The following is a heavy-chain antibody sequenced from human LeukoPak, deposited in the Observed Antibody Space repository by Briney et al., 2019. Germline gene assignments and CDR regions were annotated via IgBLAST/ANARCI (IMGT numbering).Heavy chain of an antibody. V-gene: IGHV3-23*01. J-gene: IGHJ3*01. CDR2: ISGSGGST. D-gene: IGHD5-18*01. CDR1: GFTFSSYG. CDR3: TTLRPWIQPR. Sequence: LGGSLRLSCAASGFTFSSYGMSWVRQAPGKGLEWVSAISGSGGSTYYADSVKGRFIISRDNSKNTLYLQMNSLKTEDTAVYYCTTLRPWIQPRWGQGTLVTVSS.